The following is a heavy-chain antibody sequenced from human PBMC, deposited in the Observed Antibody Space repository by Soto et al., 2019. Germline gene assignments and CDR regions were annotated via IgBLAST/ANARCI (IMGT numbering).Heavy chain of an antibody. CDR2: ISAHNGNT. D-gene: IGHD1-1*01. Sequence: QVHLVQSGAEVKKPGASVKVSCKASGYTFTSYGITWVRQAPGQGLEWMGWISAHNGNTDYAQKLQGRVIVTRDTSTSTAYMERRSLRADDTAGYYCARGRYGDYWGQGALVTVSS. J-gene: IGHJ4*02. CDR1: GYTFTSYG. V-gene: IGHV1-18*01. CDR3: ARGRYGDY.